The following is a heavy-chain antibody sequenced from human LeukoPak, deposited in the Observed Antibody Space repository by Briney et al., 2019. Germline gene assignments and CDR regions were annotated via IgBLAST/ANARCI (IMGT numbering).Heavy chain of an antibody. CDR2: IHTSGTT. J-gene: IGHJ3*02. D-gene: IGHD3-16*01. CDR1: GGSISGYY. V-gene: IGHV4-4*07. CDR3: ARGVSTTITFGGVLGDAFDI. Sequence: SETLSLTCTVSGGSISGYYWSWIRQPAGKALEWIGRIHTSGTTNYNPSLKSRVAMSVDTSRSQFSLKLNSVTAADTAVYYCARGVSTTITFGGVLGDAFDIWGQGTMVTVSS.